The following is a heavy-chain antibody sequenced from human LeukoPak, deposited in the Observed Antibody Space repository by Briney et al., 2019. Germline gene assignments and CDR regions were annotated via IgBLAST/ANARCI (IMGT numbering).Heavy chain of an antibody. J-gene: IGHJ6*03. V-gene: IGHV4-59*01. CDR2: IYYSGST. D-gene: IGHD2-15*01. CDR1: GGSISSYC. Sequence: SETLSLTCTVSGGSISSYCWNWIRQPPGKGLEWIGYIYYSGSTNYNPSLKSRVTISVDTSKNQFSLKLSSVTAADTAVYYCARTPNYYYYYMDVWGKGTTVTVSS. CDR3: ARTPNYYYYYMDV.